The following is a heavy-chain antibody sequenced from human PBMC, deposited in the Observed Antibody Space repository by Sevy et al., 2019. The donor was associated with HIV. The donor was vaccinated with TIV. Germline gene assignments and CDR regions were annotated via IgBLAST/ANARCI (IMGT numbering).Heavy chain of an antibody. CDR1: GFAFSNNS. Sequence: GGSLRLSCAVSGFAFSNNSMNWVRQAPGKGLEWVSFISTSSGNKYYAESVKGRFTISRDNAKNSLFLQMNSLRVEDTAVYYCASVDFWNCYSDYWGQGTLVTVSS. CDR3: ASVDFWNCYSDY. D-gene: IGHD3-3*01. CDR2: ISTSSGNK. V-gene: IGHV3-48*01. J-gene: IGHJ4*02.